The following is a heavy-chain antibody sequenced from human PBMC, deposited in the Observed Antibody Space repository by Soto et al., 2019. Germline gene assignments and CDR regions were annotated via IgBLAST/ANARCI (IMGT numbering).Heavy chain of an antibody. CDR3: ASKAACGGDCYAFDS. Sequence: QVYLVQSGAEVKKPGSSVKISCKASGGIFSSNTINWVRQAAGQGLEWMGGIIPLFGRANYAAKFQGRVTITSDKSTKTEYMELTSLRSEDTAVYYCASKAACGGDCYAFDSWGQGTLVTVSS. D-gene: IGHD2-21*02. J-gene: IGHJ4*02. V-gene: IGHV1-69*06. CDR1: GGIFSSNT. CDR2: IIPLFGRA.